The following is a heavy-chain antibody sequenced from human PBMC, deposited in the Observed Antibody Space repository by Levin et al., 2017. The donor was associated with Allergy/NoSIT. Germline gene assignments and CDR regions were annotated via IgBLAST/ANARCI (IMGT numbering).Heavy chain of an antibody. CDR3: ARDRGGYSYGYGHYFDY. CDR1: GFTFSSYW. V-gene: IGHV3-7*04. CDR2: IKQDGSEK. Sequence: GESLKISCAASGFTFSSYWMSWVRQAPGKGLEWVANIKQDGSEKYYVDSVKGRFTISRDNAKNSLYLQMNSLRAEDTAVYYCARDRGGYSYGYGHYFDYWGQGTLVTVSS. D-gene: IGHD5-18*01. J-gene: IGHJ4*02.